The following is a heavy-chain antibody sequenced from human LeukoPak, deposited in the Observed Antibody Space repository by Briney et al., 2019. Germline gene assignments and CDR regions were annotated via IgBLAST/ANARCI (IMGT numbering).Heavy chain of an antibody. D-gene: IGHD2/OR15-2a*01. Sequence: GGSLRLSCAASGFIFSSYEMNWVRQAPGKGLEWVSYISSSGSTIYYADSVKGRFTISRDNAKNSLYLQMNSLRAEDTAVYYCTKVKVPSTYYFDYWGQGTLVTVSS. V-gene: IGHV3-48*03. CDR2: ISSSGSTI. CDR3: TKVKVPSTYYFDY. J-gene: IGHJ4*02. CDR1: GFIFSSYE.